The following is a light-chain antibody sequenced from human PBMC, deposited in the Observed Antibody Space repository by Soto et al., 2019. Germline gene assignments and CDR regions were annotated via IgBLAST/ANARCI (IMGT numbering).Light chain of an antibody. Sequence: DIQVTQSRSSLSSSLLDIVTITCQASQDISNYLNWYQQKPGKAPKLLIYDASNLETGVPSRFSGSGSGTDFTFTISSLQTEDIATYYCQQYDNLITFGQGTRLEIK. J-gene: IGKJ5*01. CDR2: DAS. CDR3: QQYDNLIT. CDR1: QDISNY. V-gene: IGKV1-33*01.